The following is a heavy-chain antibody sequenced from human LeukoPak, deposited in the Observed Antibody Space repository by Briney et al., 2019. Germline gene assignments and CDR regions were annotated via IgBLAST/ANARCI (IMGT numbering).Heavy chain of an antibody. Sequence: PSETLSLTCAVSGGSISSSNWWSWVRQPPGKGLEWIGYNYYGGTTNYNPSLKSRVTISVDTSKNQFSLKLSSVTAADTAVYYCARDSEGIAVAGTMDYWGQGTLVTVSS. V-gene: IGHV4-4*02. J-gene: IGHJ4*02. CDR2: NYYGGTT. D-gene: IGHD6-19*01. CDR1: GGSISSSNW. CDR3: ARDSEGIAVAGTMDY.